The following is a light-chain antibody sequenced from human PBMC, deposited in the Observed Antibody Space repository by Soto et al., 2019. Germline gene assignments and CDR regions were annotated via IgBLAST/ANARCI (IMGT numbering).Light chain of an antibody. CDR1: SSDIGGYNY. CDR2: DVI. V-gene: IGLV2-14*03. CDR3: SSYTSTTAYV. J-gene: IGLJ1*01. Sequence: QSALTQPASVSGSPGQSNTISCTGTSSDIGGYNYVAWYQQYPGKAPKLIIYDVINRPSGVSHRFSGSKSGNTASLTISGLQAEDEADYYCSSYTSTTAYVFGTGTKLTVL.